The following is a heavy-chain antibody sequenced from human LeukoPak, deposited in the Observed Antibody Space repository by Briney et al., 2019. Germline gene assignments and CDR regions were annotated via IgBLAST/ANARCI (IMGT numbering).Heavy chain of an antibody. CDR2: LYTSGST. J-gene: IGHJ4*02. Sequence: PSETQSLTCAVSGGSISSGSSYWSWIRQPAGKGLEWIGRLYTSGSTNYNPSLKSRVTISVDTSKNQFSLKLSSVTAADTAVYYCARGARLLYRDFDYWGQGTLVAVSS. CDR3: ARGARLLYRDFDY. D-gene: IGHD2/OR15-2a*01. V-gene: IGHV4-61*02. CDR1: GGSISSGSSY.